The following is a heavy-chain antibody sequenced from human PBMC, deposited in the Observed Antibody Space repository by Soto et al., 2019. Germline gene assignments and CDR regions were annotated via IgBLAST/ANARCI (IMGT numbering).Heavy chain of an antibody. J-gene: IGHJ4*02. CDR2: IKQDGSEK. Sequence: PGGSLRLSCADSGFIFCGSCMSWVRQAPGKGLEWVANIKQDGSEKRYVDSVEGRFTISRDNAKNSLYLQINSLVVEDTATYYCARYHFGGYAFDSWGQGT. V-gene: IGHV3-7*04. CDR3: ARYHFGGYAFDS. D-gene: IGHD5-12*01. CDR1: GFIFCGSC.